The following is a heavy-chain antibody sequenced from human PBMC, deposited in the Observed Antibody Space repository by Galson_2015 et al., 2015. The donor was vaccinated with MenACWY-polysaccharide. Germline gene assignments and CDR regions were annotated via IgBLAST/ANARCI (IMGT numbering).Heavy chain of an antibody. J-gene: IGHJ3*02. CDR1: GIRFSGSG. Sequence: SLRLSCAASGIRFSGSGMHWVRQAPGRGLEWVAVIQYDGTNKVYADSVKGRFTISRDNSRNTLYLEMNSLRVEDTAVYYCAREGSRIVFHAFDTWGQGTMVTVSS. CDR2: IQYDGTNK. V-gene: IGHV3-33*01. D-gene: IGHD2-15*01. CDR3: AREGSRIVFHAFDT.